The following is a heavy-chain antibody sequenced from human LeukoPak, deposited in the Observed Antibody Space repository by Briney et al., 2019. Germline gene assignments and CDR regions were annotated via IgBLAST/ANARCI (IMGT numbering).Heavy chain of an antibody. V-gene: IGHV3-9*01. J-gene: IGHJ6*02. CDR2: ISWNSGSI. D-gene: IGHD3-10*01. CDR1: GFTFDDYG. Sequence: GRSLRLSCAASGFTFDDYGMHWVRQALGKGLEWVSGISWNSGSIGYADSVKGRFTISRDNAKNSLYLQMNSLRAEDTALYYCAKDFRYLWFGGVGMDVWGQGTTVTVSS. CDR3: AKDFRYLWFGGVGMDV.